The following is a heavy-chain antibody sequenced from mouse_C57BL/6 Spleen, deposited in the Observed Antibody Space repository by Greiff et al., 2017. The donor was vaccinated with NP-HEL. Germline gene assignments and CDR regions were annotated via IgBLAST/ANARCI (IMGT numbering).Heavy chain of an antibody. CDR2: IDPSDSYT. Sequence: QVQLQQPGAELAKPGASVKLSCKASGYTFTSYWMQWVKQRPGQGLEWIGEIDPSDSYTNYNQKFKGKATLTVDTSSSTAYMQLSSLTSEDSAVYYCARRYYGSSPDYWGQGTTLTVSS. D-gene: IGHD1-1*01. CDR1: GYTFTSYW. CDR3: ARRYYGSSPDY. J-gene: IGHJ2*01. V-gene: IGHV1-50*01.